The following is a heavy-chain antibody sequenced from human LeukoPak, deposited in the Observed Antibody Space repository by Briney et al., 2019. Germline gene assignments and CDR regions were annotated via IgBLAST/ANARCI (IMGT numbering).Heavy chain of an antibody. Sequence: SETLSLTCAVSGGSVSSSNWWSWVRQPPGKGLEWIAEIHHTGTINYNPSLKSRVTISVDKAKNQFSLNVASVTAADTAVYSCAYSSGWWKLDYWGHGTSVTVSS. CDR1: GGSVSSSNW. CDR3: AYSSGWWKLDY. J-gene: IGHJ4*01. CDR2: IHHTGTI. V-gene: IGHV4-4*02. D-gene: IGHD6-19*01.